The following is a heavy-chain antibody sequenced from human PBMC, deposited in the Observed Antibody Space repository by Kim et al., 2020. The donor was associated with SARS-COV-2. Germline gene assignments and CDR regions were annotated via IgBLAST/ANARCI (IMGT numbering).Heavy chain of an antibody. CDR1: GGSISNVDFY. D-gene: IGHD1-1*01. V-gene: IGHV4-39*01. J-gene: IGHJ5*02. CDR2: IDYTGTT. Sequence: SETLSLTCAVFGGSISNVDFYWGWIRQPPGKGLEWVGNIDYTGTTHYNPSLKSRVSMSVDSSKNQFSLRLTSLTAADTAVYYCARPYRRRGGGAWFDPWGQGTLVTVSS. CDR3: ARPYRRRGGGAWFDP.